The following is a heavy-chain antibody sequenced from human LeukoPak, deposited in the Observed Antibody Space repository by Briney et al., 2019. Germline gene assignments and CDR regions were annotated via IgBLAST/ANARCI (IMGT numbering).Heavy chain of an antibody. V-gene: IGHV3-30*18. CDR2: ISYDGSNK. J-gene: IGHJ4*02. Sequence: GGSLRLSCAASGFTFSSYGMHWVRQAPGKGLEWVAVISYDGSNKYYADSVKGRFTISRDNPKNTLYLQMNSLRAEDTAVYYCAKDGGSSRQWLVRMARPFDYWGQGTLVTVSS. D-gene: IGHD6-19*01. CDR3: AKDGGSSRQWLVRMARPFDY. CDR1: GFTFSSYG.